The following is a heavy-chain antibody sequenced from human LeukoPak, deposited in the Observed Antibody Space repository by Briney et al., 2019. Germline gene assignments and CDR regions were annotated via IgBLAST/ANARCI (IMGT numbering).Heavy chain of an antibody. V-gene: IGHV3-66*03. J-gene: IGHJ4*02. Sequence: GGSMRPSCPVSGFSVSTNYMSWVRQPPGKGLEWDSVIYSSGSTYYADSVKGRFTIFRDNSKNTLYLQMNSLRAEDTAVYYCARDGGLARYSSSTPFDYWGQETLVTVSS. CDR1: GFSVSTNY. D-gene: IGHD6-6*01. CDR2: IYSSGST. CDR3: ARDGGLARYSSSTPFDY.